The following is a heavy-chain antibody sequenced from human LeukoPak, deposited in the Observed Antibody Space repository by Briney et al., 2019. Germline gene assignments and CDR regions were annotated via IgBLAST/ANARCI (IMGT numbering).Heavy chain of an antibody. D-gene: IGHD3-10*01. CDR3: ARLGRVRGVISYNRAFDI. CDR2: IYHSGST. CDR1: GYSISSGYY. J-gene: IGHJ3*02. Sequence: PSETLSLTCTVSGYSISSGYYWGWIRQPPGKGLEWIGSIYHSGSTYYNPSLKSRVTISVDTSKNQFSLKLSSVTAADTAVYFCARLGRVRGVISYNRAFDIWGQGTMVTVSS. V-gene: IGHV4-38-2*02.